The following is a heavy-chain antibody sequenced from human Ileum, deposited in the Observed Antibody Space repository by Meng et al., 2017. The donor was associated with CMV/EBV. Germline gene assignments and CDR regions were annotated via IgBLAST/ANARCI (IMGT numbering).Heavy chain of an antibody. CDR3: ERHQWGSGSSCFES. V-gene: IGHV4-38-2*02. D-gene: IGHD3-16*01. CDR1: GYDITKGFY. CDR2: IYQRVKT. J-gene: IGHJ4*02. Sequence: GSLRLSCNVSGYDITKGFYWGWIRQPPRKGLKCLGSIYQRVKTYDNSSLKSRVTISVDTSKNQVSLKMFSVTAADTGVYSCERHQWGSGSSCFESWGQGTLVTVSS.